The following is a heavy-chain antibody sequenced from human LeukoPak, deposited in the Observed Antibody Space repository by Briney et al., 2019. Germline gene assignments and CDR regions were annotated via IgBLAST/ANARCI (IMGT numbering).Heavy chain of an antibody. CDR3: AHRPYGSGSFAFDY. D-gene: IGHD3-10*01. J-gene: IGHJ4*02. Sequence: GSGPTPVKPTQTLTLTCTFSGFSLSTSGVGVGWIRQPPGKALEWLALIYWDDDKRYSPSLKNRLTITKDTSKNQVVLTMTNMDPVDTATYYCAHRPYGSGSFAFDYWGQGTLVTVSS. V-gene: IGHV2-5*02. CDR2: IYWDDDK. CDR1: GFSLSTSGVG.